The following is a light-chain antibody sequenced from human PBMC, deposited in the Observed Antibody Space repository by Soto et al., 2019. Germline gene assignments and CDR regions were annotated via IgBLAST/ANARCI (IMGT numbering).Light chain of an antibody. J-gene: IGLJ3*02. CDR3: AAWDDSLKGVV. CDR2: NSN. V-gene: IGLV1-44*01. Sequence: QSVLTQPPSASGTPGQRVTISCSGSGSNIGINTVNWYQQLPRTAPKLLMFNSNQRPSGVPDRFSGSKSGTSASLAISGLQAEDEADYYCAAWDDSLKGVVFGGGTKLTVL. CDR1: GSNIGINT.